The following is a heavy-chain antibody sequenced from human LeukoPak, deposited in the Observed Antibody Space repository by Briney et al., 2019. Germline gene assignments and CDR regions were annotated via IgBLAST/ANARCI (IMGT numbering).Heavy chain of an antibody. D-gene: IGHD3-9*01. Sequence: GRSLRLSCAASGFTFDEYAMHLVRQAPGKCLEWVSGISWNSGIIGYADSLKGRFTISRDNAKNSLYLQMNSLRDEDTASYYCAKAGDYDILTGYYRAYYYYGMDVWGQGTTVTVSS. CDR1: GFTFDEYA. CDR2: ISWNSGII. V-gene: IGHV3-9*01. J-gene: IGHJ6*02. CDR3: AKAGDYDILTGYYRAYYYYGMDV.